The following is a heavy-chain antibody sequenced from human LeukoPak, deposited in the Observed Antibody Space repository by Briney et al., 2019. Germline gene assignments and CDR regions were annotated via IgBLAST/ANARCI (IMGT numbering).Heavy chain of an antibody. CDR1: GFTFSIYS. CDR2: ISSSSSYI. J-gene: IGHJ4*02. Sequence: GGSLRLSCAASGFTFSIYSMNCVRQAPGKGLEWVSSISSSSSYIYYADSVKGRFTISRDNAKNSLYLQMNSLRAEDTAVYYCARDTAMALYYFDYWGQGTLVTVSS. D-gene: IGHD5-18*01. V-gene: IGHV3-21*01. CDR3: ARDTAMALYYFDY.